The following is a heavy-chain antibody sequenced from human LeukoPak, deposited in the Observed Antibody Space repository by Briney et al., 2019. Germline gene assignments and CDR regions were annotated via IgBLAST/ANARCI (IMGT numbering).Heavy chain of an antibody. CDR1: GYTFTSYY. V-gene: IGHV1-46*01. CDR2: INPSGGST. D-gene: IGHD3-16*01. CDR3: ARDYASNVPFDY. J-gene: IGHJ4*02. Sequence: ASVKVSCKASGYTFTSYYMHWVRQAPGQGLEWMGIINPSGGSTSYAQKFQGRVTMTRDTSTSTVYIELSSLRSEDTAVYYCARDYASNVPFDYWGQGTLVTVSS.